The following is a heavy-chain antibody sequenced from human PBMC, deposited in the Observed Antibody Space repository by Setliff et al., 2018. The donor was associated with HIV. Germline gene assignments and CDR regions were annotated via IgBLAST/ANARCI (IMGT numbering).Heavy chain of an antibody. J-gene: IGHJ5*02. CDR3: ARHPPRGYPKNWFDP. V-gene: IGHV5-51*01. D-gene: IGHD3-16*02. Sequence: SLKISCKGFGYNFNTYWIAWVRQVPGKGLEWMGIIYPIDSETKYSPSFQGQVTISVDRSISTAYLQWNNLKASDSAIYYCARHPPRGYPKNWFDPWGQGTLVTVSS. CDR1: GYNFNTYW. CDR2: IYPIDSET.